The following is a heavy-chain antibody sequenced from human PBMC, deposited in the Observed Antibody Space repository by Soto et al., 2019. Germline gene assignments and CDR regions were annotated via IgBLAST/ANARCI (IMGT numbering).Heavy chain of an antibody. CDR2: MNPNSGNT. J-gene: IGHJ6*02. CDR3: AGGSGSYVGPYYYYGMDV. Sequence: QVQLVQSGAEVKKPGASVKVSCKASGYTFTSYDINWVRQATGQGLEWMGWMNPNSGNTGYAQKFQGRVTMTRNTXIXKXXMEQSSLRAEDTAVYYCAGGSGSYVGPYYYYGMDVWGQGTTVTVSS. CDR1: GYTFTSYD. V-gene: IGHV1-8*01. D-gene: IGHD3-10*01.